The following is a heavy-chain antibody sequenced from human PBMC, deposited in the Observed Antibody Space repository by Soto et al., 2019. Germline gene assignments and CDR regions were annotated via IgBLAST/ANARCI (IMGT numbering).Heavy chain of an antibody. CDR1: GFTFNNYG. V-gene: IGHV3-33*01. CDR2: IWHDGSNK. CDR3: TRAAIKGELLDY. Sequence: QVQLVESGGGVVQPGRSLRLSCAASGFTFNNYGMHWVRQAPGKGLGWVALIWHDGSNKVYADSVKGRFPISRDNSKNTLNLQMNSLRVEDTAVYYCTRAAIKGELLDYWGQGTQVTVSS. J-gene: IGHJ4*02. D-gene: IGHD1-26*01.